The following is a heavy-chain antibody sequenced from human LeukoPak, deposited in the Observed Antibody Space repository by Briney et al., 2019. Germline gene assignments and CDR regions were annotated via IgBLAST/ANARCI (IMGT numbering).Heavy chain of an antibody. Sequence: ASVKVSCKASGYTCSTYDITWVRQTTGQGLEWMGWMNHNSGNTAYAQKFQARVTITRNTSISTAYMELSSMRSEDTAVYYCAREDFYDSGSNDYWGQGTLVTVSS. J-gene: IGHJ4*02. CDR3: AREDFYDSGSNDY. CDR2: MNHNSGNT. D-gene: IGHD3-22*01. CDR1: GYTCSTYD. V-gene: IGHV1-8*03.